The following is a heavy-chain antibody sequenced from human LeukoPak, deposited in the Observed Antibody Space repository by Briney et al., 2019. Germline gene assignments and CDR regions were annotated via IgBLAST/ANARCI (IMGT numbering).Heavy chain of an antibody. Sequence: GRTLRLSCSASGFTLSSYSMHWVRQAPGKGLEYVSSITSNGYTTYYTDSVKGRFTISRDNSKNTLYLQMNSLRAEDTAVYYCLKDRLGTGDYWGQGTLVSVSS. CDR2: ITSNGYTT. CDR3: LKDRLGTGDY. CDR1: GFTLSSYS. D-gene: IGHD7-27*01. V-gene: IGHV3-64D*06. J-gene: IGHJ4*02.